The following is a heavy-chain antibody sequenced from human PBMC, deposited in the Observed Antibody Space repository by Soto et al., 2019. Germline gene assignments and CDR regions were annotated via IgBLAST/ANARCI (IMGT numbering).Heavy chain of an antibody. Sequence: QVQLVQSGAEVKKPGSSVKVSCKASGGTFSSYTISWVRQAPGQGLEWMGRIIPILGIANYAQKFQGRVTITADKSPSTAYMELSSLRSEDTAVYYCARDGTDCSSTSCYNYYGMDVWGQGTTVTVSS. CDR1: GGTFSSYT. D-gene: IGHD2-2*02. CDR3: ARDGTDCSSTSCYNYYGMDV. V-gene: IGHV1-69*08. CDR2: IIPILGIA. J-gene: IGHJ6*02.